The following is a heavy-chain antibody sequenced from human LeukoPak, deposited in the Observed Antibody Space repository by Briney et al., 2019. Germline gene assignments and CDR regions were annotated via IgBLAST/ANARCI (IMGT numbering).Heavy chain of an antibody. CDR2: IYPGGSET. D-gene: IGHD5-24*01. CDR3: ARASRDGYNQNFDH. J-gene: IGHJ4*02. Sequence: GGSLKISCKGLGYSFSSYWNAWVRQRPGKGLEWMGIIYPGGSETRYDPSFQGQVTISADSSTSTAYLQWSSLRASDTAMYYCARASRDGYNQNFDHWGQGTLVTVSS. V-gene: IGHV5-51*01. CDR1: GYSFSSYW.